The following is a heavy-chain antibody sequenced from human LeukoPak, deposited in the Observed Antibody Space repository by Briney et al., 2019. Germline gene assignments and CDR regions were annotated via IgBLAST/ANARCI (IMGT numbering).Heavy chain of an antibody. V-gene: IGHV1-69*05. J-gene: IGHJ6*03. Sequence: SVKVSCKASGGTFNSYAISWVRRAPGQGLEWVGGIVPILGRADYAQNFQGRVTVTTDGSTSTAYMELSSLRSEDTAVYYCARGPLLYELNAYYYYMDVWGKGTTVTVSS. D-gene: IGHD2-2*02. CDR1: GGTFNSYA. CDR2: IVPILGRA. CDR3: ARGPLLYELNAYYYYMDV.